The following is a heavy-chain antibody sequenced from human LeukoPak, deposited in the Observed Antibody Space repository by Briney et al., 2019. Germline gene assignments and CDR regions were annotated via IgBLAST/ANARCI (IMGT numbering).Heavy chain of an antibody. D-gene: IGHD2-2*01. J-gene: IGHJ3*02. CDR2: IYTSGST. V-gene: IGHV4-4*09. CDR1: GSISSYY. CDR3: ARQKCTIPSCLTKNAFDI. Sequence: SETLSLTCTVSGSISSYYWSWIRQPPGKGLEWIGYIYTSGSTNYNPSLKSRVTISVDTSKNQFSLDLSSVTAADTAVYYCARQKCTIPSCLTKNAFDIWGQGTMVTVSS.